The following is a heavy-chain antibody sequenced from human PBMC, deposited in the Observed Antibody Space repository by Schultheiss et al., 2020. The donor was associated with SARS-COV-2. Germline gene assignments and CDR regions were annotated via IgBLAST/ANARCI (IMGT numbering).Heavy chain of an antibody. Sequence: SCAASGFTFSSYGMHWVRQAPGKGLEWVAVIWYDGSNKYYADSVKGRFTISRDNSKNTLYLQMNSLRAEDTAVYYCARGGDYPPYFDYWGQGTLVTVSS. J-gene: IGHJ4*02. V-gene: IGHV3-33*01. CDR2: IWYDGSNK. CDR3: ARGGDYPPYFDY. CDR1: GFTFSSYG. D-gene: IGHD4-17*01.